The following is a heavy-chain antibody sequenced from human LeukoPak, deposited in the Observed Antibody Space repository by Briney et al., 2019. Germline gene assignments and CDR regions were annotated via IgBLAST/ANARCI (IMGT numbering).Heavy chain of an antibody. J-gene: IGHJ3*02. D-gene: IGHD3-22*01. CDR2: SNPNSGGT. V-gene: IGHV1-2*02. Sequence: GASVKVSCKASGYTFTGYYMHWVRQAPGQGLEWMGRSNPNSGGTNYAQEFQGRVTMTRDTSINTAYMELSRLRSDDTAVYFCARAGVWDYSDTSGYHNGAFDIWGQGTMVTVSS. CDR3: ARAGVWDYSDTSGYHNGAFDI. CDR1: GYTFTGYY.